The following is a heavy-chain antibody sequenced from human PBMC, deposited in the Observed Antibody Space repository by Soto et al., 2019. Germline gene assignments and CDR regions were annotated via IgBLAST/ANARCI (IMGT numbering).Heavy chain of an antibody. V-gene: IGHV1-3*01. J-gene: IGHJ1*01. CDR2: INAGNGNT. Sequence: ASVKVSCKASGYTFTNYAMHWVRQAPGQRLEWMGWINAGNGNTGYLQKFQGRVTITRDTSASTAYMELSSLRSEDTAVYYCVREFPSLSSSWREHFQPWGQGTLVTVSS. CDR3: VREFPSLSSSWREHFQP. CDR1: GYTFTNYA. D-gene: IGHD6-13*01.